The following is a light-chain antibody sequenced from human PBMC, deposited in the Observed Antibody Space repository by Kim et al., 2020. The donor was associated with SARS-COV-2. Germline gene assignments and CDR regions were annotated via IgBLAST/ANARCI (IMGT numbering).Light chain of an antibody. CDR3: QQRSDWPYT. Sequence: SLSPGERATLSCRASQRVSNYLAWFQQKPGQAPRLLIYDVSNRATGIPARFSGSGSRTDFTLTISSLEPEDFGVYYCQQRSDWPYTFGQGTKLEI. CDR1: QRVSNY. J-gene: IGKJ2*01. CDR2: DVS. V-gene: IGKV3-11*01.